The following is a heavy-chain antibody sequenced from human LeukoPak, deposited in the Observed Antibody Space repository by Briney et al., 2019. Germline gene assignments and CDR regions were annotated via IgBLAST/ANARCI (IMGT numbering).Heavy chain of an antibody. CDR3: ARVRGDWPYDSSGYFSN. Sequence: PSETLSLTCTVSGGSITSSSYYWGWIRQPPGKGLQWIGSFYYSGSTYYNPSLKSRVTISVDTSKNQFSLKLSSVTAADTAVYYCARVRGDWPYDSSGYFSNWGQGTLVTVSS. CDR1: GGSITSSSYY. CDR2: FYYSGST. V-gene: IGHV4-39*07. D-gene: IGHD3-22*01. J-gene: IGHJ4*02.